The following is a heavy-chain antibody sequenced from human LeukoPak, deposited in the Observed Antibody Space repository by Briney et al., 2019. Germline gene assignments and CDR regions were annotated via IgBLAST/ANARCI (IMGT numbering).Heavy chain of an antibody. J-gene: IGHJ4*02. CDR1: GYSISSGYY. V-gene: IGHV4-38-2*01. D-gene: IGHD2-2*01. CDR3: ARGPAANFNY. CDR2: IYRSGTT. Sequence: SETLSLTCAVSGYSISSGYYWGWIRQPPGKGLEWIVSIYRSGTTYYNPSLKSRVTISVDTSKNQFSLKLSSVTAADTAVYYCARGPAANFNYWGRGTLVTVSS.